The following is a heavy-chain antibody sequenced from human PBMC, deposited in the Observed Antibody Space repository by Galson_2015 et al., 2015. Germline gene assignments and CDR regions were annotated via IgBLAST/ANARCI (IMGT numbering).Heavy chain of an antibody. CDR2: ISADGTNK. V-gene: IGHV3-30-3*01. CDR1: GFTFSSYS. Sequence: SLRLSCAASGFTFSSYSTHWVRQAPGKGPEWVAVISADGTNKYYADSVKGRFTIARDNSKATLSLQMHSLKPGDTAIYYCVRDESWGQGILVTVSS. J-gene: IGHJ5*02. CDR3: VRDES.